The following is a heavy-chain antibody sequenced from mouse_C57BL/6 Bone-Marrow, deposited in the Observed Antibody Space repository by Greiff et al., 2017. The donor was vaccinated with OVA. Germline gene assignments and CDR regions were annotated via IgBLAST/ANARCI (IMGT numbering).Heavy chain of an antibody. J-gene: IGHJ3*01. Sequence: SGAELVRPGASVKLSCTASGFNIKDDYMHWVKQRPEQGLEWIGWIDPENGDTEYASKFQGKATITADTSSNTAYLQLSSLTSEDTAVYYCTTDNLFSDWGQGTLVTVSA. CDR2: IDPENGDT. CDR1: GFNIKDDY. CDR3: TTDNLFSD. D-gene: IGHD1-3*01. V-gene: IGHV14-4*01.